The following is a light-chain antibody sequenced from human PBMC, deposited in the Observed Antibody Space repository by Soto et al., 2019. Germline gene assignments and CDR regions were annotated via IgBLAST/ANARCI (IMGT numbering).Light chain of an antibody. V-gene: IGKV3-15*01. CDR2: SAT. CDR1: QSVSTN. J-gene: IGKJ1*01. CDR3: QQYNNWWT. Sequence: EIVLTQSPGTLSLSPGERATLSCRASQSVSTNQLAWYQYKRGQAPRLVFHSATTRATGIPARFTGSGSGTEFTLTISSLQFDDSAVYYCQQYNNWWTFGQGTKVDIK.